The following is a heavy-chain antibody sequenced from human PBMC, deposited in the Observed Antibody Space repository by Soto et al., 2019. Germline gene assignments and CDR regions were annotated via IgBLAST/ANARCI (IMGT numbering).Heavy chain of an antibody. J-gene: IGHJ3*02. CDR3: AGGGGVGVAGSAAFDM. D-gene: IGHD3-3*01. Sequence: QVHLVQSGAEVKTPGASVTISCKASGYTFSDYGIHWIRQAPGQRPEWLGWILCLNDRKEYSQKFQGRISLTRDTSASTAYMGLSRLRSEDTAVYYCAGGGGVGVAGSAAFDMWGQGTLVTVSS. CDR2: ILCLNDRK. V-gene: IGHV1-3*01. CDR1: GYTFSDYG.